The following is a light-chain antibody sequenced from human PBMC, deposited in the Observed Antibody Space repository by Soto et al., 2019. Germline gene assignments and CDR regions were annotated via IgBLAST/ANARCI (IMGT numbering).Light chain of an antibody. Sequence: QSALTQPASVSGSPGQSITISCTGTNSDVGGYNYVSWYQQHPGKAPKVMIYEVSNRPSGVSNRFSGSKSGNTASLTISGLQAEDEADYYCSSYTSSSTLVFGGGTQLTVL. V-gene: IGLV2-14*01. J-gene: IGLJ2*01. CDR3: SSYTSSSTLV. CDR2: EVS. CDR1: NSDVGGYNY.